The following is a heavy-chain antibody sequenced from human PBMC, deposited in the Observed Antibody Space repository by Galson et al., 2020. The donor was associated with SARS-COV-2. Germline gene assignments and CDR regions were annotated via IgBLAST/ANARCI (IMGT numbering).Heavy chain of an antibody. CDR1: GFTFSDYY. V-gene: IGHV3-11*06. J-gene: IGHJ6*03. Sequence: GGSLRLSCAASGFTFSDYYMSWIRQAPGKGLEWVSYISSSSSYTNYADSVKGRFTISRDNAKNSLYLQMNSLRAEDTAVYYCARGLYDYYYYYMDVWGKGTTVTVSS. CDR2: ISSSSSYT. CDR3: ARGLYDYYYYYMDV. D-gene: IGHD2-2*02.